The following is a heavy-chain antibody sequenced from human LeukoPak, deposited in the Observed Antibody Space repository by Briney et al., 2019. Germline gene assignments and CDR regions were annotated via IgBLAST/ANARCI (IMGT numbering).Heavy chain of an antibody. CDR3: ARSHREYSYGRGPSDDAFDI. D-gene: IGHD5-18*01. Sequence: SETLSLTCTVSGGSISSYYWSWIRQPPGKGLEWIGYIYYSGSTNYNPSLKSRVTISVDTSKNQFSLKLSSVTAAGTAVYYCARSHREYSYGRGPSDDAFDIWGQGTMVTVSS. CDR2: IYYSGST. V-gene: IGHV4-59*01. CDR1: GGSISSYY. J-gene: IGHJ3*02.